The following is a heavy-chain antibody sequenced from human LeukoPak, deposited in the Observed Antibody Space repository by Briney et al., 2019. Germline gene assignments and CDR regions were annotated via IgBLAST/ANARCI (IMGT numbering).Heavy chain of an antibody. CDR1: GFTFSSYS. J-gene: IGHJ4*02. CDR3: ARTRSGASDY. CDR2: ISSSSSTI. Sequence: GGSLRLSCAASGFTFSSYSMNWVRQAPGKGLEWVSYISSSSSTIYYADSVKGRFTISRDNAKNSLYLQTNSLRAEDTAVYYCARTRSGASDYWGQGTLVTVSS. V-gene: IGHV3-48*01. D-gene: IGHD2-15*01.